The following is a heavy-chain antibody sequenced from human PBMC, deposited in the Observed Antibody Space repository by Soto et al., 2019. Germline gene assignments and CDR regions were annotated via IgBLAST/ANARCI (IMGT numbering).Heavy chain of an antibody. CDR2: IYYSGST. D-gene: IGHD2-15*01. CDR3: ARGCRGSYYYMDV. CDR1: GGSISSSSYY. J-gene: IGHJ6*03. Sequence: SETLSLTCTVSGGSISSSSYYWGWIRQPPGKGLEWIGSIYYSGSTYYNPSLKSRVTISVDTAKNQFSLKLSSVTAADTAVYSCARGCRGSYYYMDVWGKGTTVTFSS. V-gene: IGHV4-39*07.